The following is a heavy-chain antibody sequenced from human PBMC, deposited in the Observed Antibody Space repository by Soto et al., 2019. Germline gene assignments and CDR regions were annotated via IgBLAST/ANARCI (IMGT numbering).Heavy chain of an antibody. Sequence: ASVKVSCKASGYTFTSYAMHWVRQAPGQRLEWMGWINAGNGNTKYSQKFQGRVTITRDTSASTAYMELSSLRSEDTAVYYCARDGFKLWLDNWFDPWGQGTLVTVSS. CDR3: ARDGFKLWLDNWFDP. D-gene: IGHD6-19*01. CDR1: GYTFTSYA. V-gene: IGHV1-3*01. J-gene: IGHJ5*02. CDR2: INAGNGNT.